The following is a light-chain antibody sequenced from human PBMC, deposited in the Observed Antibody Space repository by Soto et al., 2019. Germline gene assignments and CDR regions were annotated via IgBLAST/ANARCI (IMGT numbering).Light chain of an antibody. CDR3: QSYDSSLSGI. Sequence: QSVLTQPPSVSGAPGQRVTISCTGSSSNIGAGYDVHWYLQLPGTAPKLLIYGNDNRPSGVPDRFSGSKSGTSASLAITGLQAEDEADYYCQSYDSSLSGIFGGGTKLIVL. CDR2: GND. CDR1: SSNIGAGYD. V-gene: IGLV1-40*01. J-gene: IGLJ2*01.